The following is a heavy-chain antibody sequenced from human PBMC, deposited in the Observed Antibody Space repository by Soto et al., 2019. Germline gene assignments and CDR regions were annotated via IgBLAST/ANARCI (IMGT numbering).Heavy chain of an antibody. J-gene: IGHJ6*02. CDR1: VGSFRGYY. CDR2: INHSGST. CDR3: ARTGGMDV. V-gene: IGHV4-34*01. Sequence: VQLQHWGAGLLKPSETLSLTCAVYVGSFRGYYWIWRRQPPGKGPEWIGEINHSGSTKYNPSLESRVTISVDTSKNQFSLKLNSVSAADTAVYYCARTGGMDVWSQGATVTVSS.